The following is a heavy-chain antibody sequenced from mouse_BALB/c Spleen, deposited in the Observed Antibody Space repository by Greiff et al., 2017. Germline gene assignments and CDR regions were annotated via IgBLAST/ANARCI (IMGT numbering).Heavy chain of an antibody. CDR3: ARVDYDY. V-gene: IGHV5-17*02. CDR1: GFTFSSFG. D-gene: IGHD2-13*01. J-gene: IGHJ2*01. Sequence: EVQRVESGGGLVQPGGSRKLSCAASGFTFSSFGMHWVRQAPEKGLEWVAYISSGSSTIYYADTVKGRFTISRDNPKNTLFLQMTSLRSEDTAMYYCARVDYDYWGQGTTLTVSS. CDR2: ISSGSSTI.